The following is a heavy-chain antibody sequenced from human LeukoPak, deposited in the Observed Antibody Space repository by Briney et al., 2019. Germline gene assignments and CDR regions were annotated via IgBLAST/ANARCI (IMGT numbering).Heavy chain of an antibody. CDR1: GGSTSDYY. CDR3: ARGGTLFTYFDS. CDR2: IYYTGNT. J-gene: IGHJ4*02. D-gene: IGHD3-10*02. V-gene: IGHV4-4*07. Sequence: SETLSLTCSVSGGSTSDYYCNWIRQPAGQGLEWLGRIYYTGNTAYNPSLESRLTMSLDTAKNQFSLKVTSVTAADTAVYYCARGGTLFTYFDSWGQGTLVTVSS.